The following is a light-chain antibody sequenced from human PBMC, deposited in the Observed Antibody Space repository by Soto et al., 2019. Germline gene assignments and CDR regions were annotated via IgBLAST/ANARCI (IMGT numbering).Light chain of an antibody. CDR1: QSISSY. Sequence: DIQMTQSPSSLSASVGDRLTITCRASQSISSYLNWYQQRPGKAPKLLIYAASSLQSGVPSRFRGSGSGTDFTLTISSLQPEDFATYFCQQSYSTPRTFGQGTRWISN. CDR3: QQSYSTPRT. CDR2: AAS. J-gene: IGKJ1*01. V-gene: IGKV1-39*01.